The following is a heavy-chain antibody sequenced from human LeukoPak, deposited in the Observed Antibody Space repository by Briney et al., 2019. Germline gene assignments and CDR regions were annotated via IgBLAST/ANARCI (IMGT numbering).Heavy chain of an antibody. CDR3: ARGRMVRGVIILYYFDY. CDR2: MNPNSGNT. CDR1: GYTFTSYD. D-gene: IGHD3-10*01. V-gene: IGHV1-8*01. J-gene: IGHJ4*02. Sequence: ASVKVSCKASGYTFTSYDINWVRQATGQGLEWMGWMNPNSGNTGYAQKFQGRVTMTRNTSISTAYMELSSLRSEDTAVYYCARGRMVRGVIILYYFDYWGQGTLVTVSS.